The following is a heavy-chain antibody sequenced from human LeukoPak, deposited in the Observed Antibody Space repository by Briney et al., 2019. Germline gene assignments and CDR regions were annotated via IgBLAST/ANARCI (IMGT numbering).Heavy chain of an antibody. CDR2: ISAYNGNT. V-gene: IGHV1-18*01. CDR3: ATDGVNSYGYTDDAFDI. D-gene: IGHD5-18*01. Sequence: ASVKVSCKASDYTFTSYGISWVRQAPGQGLEWMGWISAYNGNTNYAQKLQGRVTMTEDTSTDTAYMELSSLRSEDTAVYYCATDGVNSYGYTDDAFDIWGQGTMVTVSS. CDR1: DYTFTSYG. J-gene: IGHJ3*02.